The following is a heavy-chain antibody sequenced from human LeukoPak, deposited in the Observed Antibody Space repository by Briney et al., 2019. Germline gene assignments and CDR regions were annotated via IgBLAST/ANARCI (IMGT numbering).Heavy chain of an antibody. CDR1: NGFDSYY. Sequence: SETLSLTCAVYNGFDSYYMTIVRQPPGKGLEWIGSIYYSGSTYYNPSLKSRVTISVDTSKNQFSLKLSSVTAADTAVYYCALGYYGSGSYHDAFDIWGQGTMVTVSS. CDR2: IYYSGST. V-gene: IGHV4-39*01. D-gene: IGHD3-10*01. J-gene: IGHJ3*02. CDR3: ALGYYGSGSYHDAFDI.